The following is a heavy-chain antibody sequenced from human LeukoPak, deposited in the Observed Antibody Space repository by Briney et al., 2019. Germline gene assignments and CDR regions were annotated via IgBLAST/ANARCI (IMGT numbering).Heavy chain of an antibody. CDR3: ARGPAYSWLRSGSVCFFDF. CDR1: NYTMNSGYY. J-gene: IGHJ4*02. V-gene: IGHV4-34*01. Sequence: PSETLSLTCKVSNYTMNSGYYWSWIRQTPGNGLEWIGETTHSGSTDYSPSLKSRVSVSVDTSQNQFSLRLTSVTAADTAVYYCARGPAYSWLRSGSVCFFDFWGQGVLVTVSS. D-gene: IGHD6-19*01. CDR2: TTHSGST.